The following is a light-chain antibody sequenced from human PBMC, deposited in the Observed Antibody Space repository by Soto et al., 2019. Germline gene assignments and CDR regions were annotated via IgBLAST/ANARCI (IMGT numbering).Light chain of an antibody. J-gene: IGKJ4*01. CDR1: QSVSGW. V-gene: IGKV1-5*03. CDR2: SAS. Sequence: DIQMTQSPPTLSASVGDSVTMTCRASQSVSGWLAWYRQKPGKATDLLIYSASTLETGVPSRFSGSGSGTEFTLTVSSLQPDDFATYYCQQYESYPLTFGEWTKIDIK. CDR3: QQYESYPLT.